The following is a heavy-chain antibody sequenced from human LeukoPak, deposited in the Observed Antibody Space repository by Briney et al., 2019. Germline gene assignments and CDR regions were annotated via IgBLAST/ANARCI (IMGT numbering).Heavy chain of an antibody. V-gene: IGHV3-15*01. Sequence: GGSLRLSCTASGFTSSNAWMTWVRQVPGKGLEWVGLIKTKTDGGTTDYAAPVKGRFSISRDDSNNMLYLQMNSLETEDTALYYCVAGGNYYTNWGQGTLVTVSS. CDR1: GFTSSNAW. D-gene: IGHD3-3*01. CDR3: VAGGNYYTN. J-gene: IGHJ4*02. CDR2: IKTKTDGGTT.